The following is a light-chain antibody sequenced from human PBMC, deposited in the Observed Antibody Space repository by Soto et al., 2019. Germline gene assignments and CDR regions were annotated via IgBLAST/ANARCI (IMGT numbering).Light chain of an antibody. J-gene: IGKJ4*01. V-gene: IGKV3-15*01. CDR1: QTVSSK. CDR3: QQYNDWPPQLT. Sequence: EIEMTQSPATLSVSVGERATLSCRASQTVSSKLAWYQQKPGQAPRLLIYGASTRATGIPARFTGSGSGTEFTLTISSLQSEDFAVYYCQQYNDWPPQLTFGGGTKVEFK. CDR2: GAS.